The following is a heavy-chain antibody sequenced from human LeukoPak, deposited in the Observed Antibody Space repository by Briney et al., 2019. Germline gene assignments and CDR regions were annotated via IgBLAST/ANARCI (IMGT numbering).Heavy chain of an antibody. CDR3: ARGPVVPAAGLDY. CDR1: GYTLTELS. J-gene: IGHJ4*02. CDR2: IIPIFGTA. Sequence: ASVKVSCKVSGYTLTELSMHWVRQAPGQGLEWMGGIIPIFGTANYAQKFQGRVTITADESTSTAYMELSSLRSEDTAVYYCARGPVVPAAGLDYWGQGTLVTVSS. D-gene: IGHD2-2*01. V-gene: IGHV1-69*13.